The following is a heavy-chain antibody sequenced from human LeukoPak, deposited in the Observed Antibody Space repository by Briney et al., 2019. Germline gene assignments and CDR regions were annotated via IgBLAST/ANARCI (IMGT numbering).Heavy chain of an antibody. Sequence: GGSLRLSCAASGXTFSNYAMTWVRQAPGKGLEWVSAISGSGHSTYYADSVKGRFTISRDNSENTLYLQMNSLRAEDTAVYYCAKDRLAVPTKRPGEYGGQGTRVTVSS. CDR2: ISGSGHST. CDR3: AKDRLAVPTKRPGEY. CDR1: GXTFSNYA. V-gene: IGHV3-23*01. D-gene: IGHD7-27*01. J-gene: IGHJ4*02.